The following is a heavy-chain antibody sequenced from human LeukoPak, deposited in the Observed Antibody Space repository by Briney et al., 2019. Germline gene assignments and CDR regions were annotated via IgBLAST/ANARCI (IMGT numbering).Heavy chain of an antibody. J-gene: IGHJ1*01. CDR1: GFTFESYT. Sequence: PGTSLRLSCAASGFTFESYTIHWVRQAPGKGLEWVALVSYGGSNKYYIDSVKGRFTISRDNSKNTLYLQMNSLRAEDTAVYYCAKDIYYYDSSRYFQHWGQGTLVTVSS. CDR2: VSYGGSNK. CDR3: AKDIYYYDSSRYFQH. D-gene: IGHD3-22*01. V-gene: IGHV3-30-3*01.